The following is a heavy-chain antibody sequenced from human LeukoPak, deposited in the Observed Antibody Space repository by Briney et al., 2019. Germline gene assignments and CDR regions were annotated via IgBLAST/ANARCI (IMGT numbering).Heavy chain of an antibody. CDR2: IYYSGST. V-gene: IGHV4-59*08. J-gene: IGHJ3*01. CDR3: VRHPGVGGGGLIAFDF. CDR1: GVSIRSYY. Sequence: SETLSLTCTVSGVSIRSYYWGWIRQPPGKPLEWIGYIYYSGSTNYNPSLKRRLTLSADTSKNQFSLKLKSLTTADTAIYYCVRHPGVGGGGLIAFDFWGQGTMVTVSS. D-gene: IGHD2-21*01.